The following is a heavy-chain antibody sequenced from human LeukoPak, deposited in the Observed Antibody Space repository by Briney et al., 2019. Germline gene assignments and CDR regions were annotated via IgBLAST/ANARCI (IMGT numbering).Heavy chain of an antibody. CDR2: ISYDGSNK. V-gene: IGHV3-30*03. Sequence: GGSPRLSCAASGFTFSNYGMHWVRQAPGKGLEWVAVISYDGSNKYYADSVKGRFTISRDNSKNTLYLQMNSLRAEDTAVYYCARDSDGDYGWVDYWGQGTLVTVSS. D-gene: IGHD4-17*01. J-gene: IGHJ4*02. CDR3: ARDSDGDYGWVDY. CDR1: GFTFSNYG.